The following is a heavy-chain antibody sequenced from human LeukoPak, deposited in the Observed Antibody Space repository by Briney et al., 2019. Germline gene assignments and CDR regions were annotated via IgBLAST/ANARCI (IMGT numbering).Heavy chain of an antibody. J-gene: IGHJ4*02. D-gene: IGHD3-22*01. Sequence: ASVKVSCKASGYTFSSYAISWVRQAPGQGLEWMGWINVYNGNRNYARNLQDRVTMTTDTSTSTAYMELRSLRSDDTALYYCARNYDRRPFDYWGQGILVTVSS. CDR3: ARNYDRRPFDY. CDR1: GYTFSSYA. V-gene: IGHV1-18*01. CDR2: INVYNGNR.